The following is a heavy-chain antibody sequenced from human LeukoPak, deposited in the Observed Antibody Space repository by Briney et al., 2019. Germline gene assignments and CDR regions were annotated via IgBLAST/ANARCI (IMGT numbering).Heavy chain of an antibody. D-gene: IGHD2-21*02. CDR3: ARDFRSEAYCGGDCQRRDY. V-gene: IGHV1-18*01. CDR1: GYTFTSYG. Sequence: GASVKVSCKASGYTFTSYGISWVRQAPGQGLEWMGWISAYNGNTNYAQKLQGRVTMTTDTSTSTAYMELRSLRSDDTAVYYCARDFRSEAYCGGDCQRRDYWGQGTLVTVSS. CDR2: ISAYNGNT. J-gene: IGHJ4*02.